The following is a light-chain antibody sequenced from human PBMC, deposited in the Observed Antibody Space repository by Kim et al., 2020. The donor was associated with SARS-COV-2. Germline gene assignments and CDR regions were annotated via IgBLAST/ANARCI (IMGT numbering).Light chain of an antibody. Sequence: QSVLTQPPSVSAAPGQKVTISCSGSSSNVRYNFVSWYQQLPGTAPKLLIYDNDKRPSGIPSRFSASKSGTSATLGITGLQTGDEADYYCGTWDNSLSAGVFGGGTQLTVL. CDR3: GTWDNSLSAGV. CDR1: SSNVRYNF. J-gene: IGLJ2*01. V-gene: IGLV1-51*01. CDR2: DND.